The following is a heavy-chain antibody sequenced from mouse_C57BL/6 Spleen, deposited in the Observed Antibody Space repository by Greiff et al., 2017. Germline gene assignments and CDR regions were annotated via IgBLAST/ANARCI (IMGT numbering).Heavy chain of an antibody. CDR1: GYTFTDYT. CDR3: AREGRGLLLAMDY. Sequence: QVQLQQSDAELVKPGASVKIPCKASGYTFTDYTIHWMKQRPEQGLEWIGYIYPIDGSTKYNEKFKGKATLTADKSSSTAYMELNSLTSEDSAVYFCAREGRGLLLAMDYWGQGTSVTVSS. D-gene: IGHD1-1*01. V-gene: IGHV1-78*01. J-gene: IGHJ4*01. CDR2: IYPIDGST.